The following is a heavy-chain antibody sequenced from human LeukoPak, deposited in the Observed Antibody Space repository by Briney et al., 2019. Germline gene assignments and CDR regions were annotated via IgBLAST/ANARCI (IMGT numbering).Heavy chain of an antibody. V-gene: IGHV3-23*01. CDR2: ISGSGGST. J-gene: IGHJ4*02. Sequence: GGSLRLSCAASGFTFSSYAMSWVRQAPGKGLEWVSAISGSGGSTYYADSVKGRFTISRDNSKNTLYLQMNSLRAEDTAVYYCARGDDGRDHYFDYWGQGTLVTVSS. D-gene: IGHD5-24*01. CDR3: ARGDDGRDHYFDY. CDR1: GFTFSSYA.